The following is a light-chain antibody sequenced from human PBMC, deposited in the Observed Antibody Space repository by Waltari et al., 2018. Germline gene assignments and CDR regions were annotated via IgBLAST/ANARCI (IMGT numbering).Light chain of an antibody. Sequence: DIQMTQSPSPLSASVGDRVTMPCRASQSITNHWSWYQNKLGEAPKLLVDDASTLVSGVPSRFNGGGSGTEFTLTISSLQPEDWATYYCLQTYSTLMVSFGPGTKVDL. V-gene: IGKV1-39*01. J-gene: IGKJ3*01. CDR3: LQTYSTLMVS. CDR1: QSITNH. CDR2: DAS.